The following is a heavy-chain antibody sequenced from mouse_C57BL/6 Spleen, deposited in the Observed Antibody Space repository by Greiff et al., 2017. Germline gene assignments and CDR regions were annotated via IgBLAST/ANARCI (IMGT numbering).Heavy chain of an antibody. CDR2: IYPSDSET. D-gene: IGHD2-10*01. Sequence: QVQLQQPGAELVRPGSSVKLSCKASGYTFTSYWMDWVKQRPGQGLEWIGNIYPSDSETHYNQKFKDKATLTVDKSSSTAYMQLSSLTSEDSAVYYCATLLSNGYWGKGTTLTVSS. CDR3: ATLLSNGY. J-gene: IGHJ2*01. V-gene: IGHV1-61*01. CDR1: GYTFTSYW.